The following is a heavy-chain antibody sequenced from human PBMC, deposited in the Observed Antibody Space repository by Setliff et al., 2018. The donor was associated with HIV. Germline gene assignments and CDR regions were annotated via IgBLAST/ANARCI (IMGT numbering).Heavy chain of an antibody. Sequence: ASVKVSCKASGYTFTGYYMHWVRQAPGQGLEWMGRINPNSGGTKYAQKFQGRVTMTRDTSISTAYMELSRLRSDDTAVYYCATKVYCTNGVCLDAFDLWGQGTMVTVSS. D-gene: IGHD2-8*01. CDR1: GYTFTGYY. CDR3: ATKVYCTNGVCLDAFDL. J-gene: IGHJ3*01. V-gene: IGHV1-2*06. CDR2: INPNSGGT.